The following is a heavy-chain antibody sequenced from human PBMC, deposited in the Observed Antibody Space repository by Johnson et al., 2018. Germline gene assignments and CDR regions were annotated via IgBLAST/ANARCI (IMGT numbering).Heavy chain of an antibody. Sequence: QVQLVQSGGGVVQPGRSLRLSCSASGFTFSSYGMHLVRQAPGKGLEWVAVIWYDGSNKFYTDYVKGRFTIPRDNSKNTLYLKMNSLRAEDTAVYYCARDKGSGSYSGPSFWGQGTMVTVSS. V-gene: IGHV3-33*01. CDR3: ARDKGSGSYSGPSF. J-gene: IGHJ3*01. CDR1: GFTFSSYG. D-gene: IGHD3-10*01. CDR2: IWYDGSNK.